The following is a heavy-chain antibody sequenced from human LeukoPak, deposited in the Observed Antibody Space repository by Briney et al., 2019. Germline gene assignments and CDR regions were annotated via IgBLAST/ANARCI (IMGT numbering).Heavy chain of an antibody. Sequence: GGSLRLSCAASGFTFSSYSMNWVRQTPGKGLEWVSYISSSSSTIYYADSVKGQFTISRDNAKNSLYLQMNSLRAEDTAVYYCAREEGDGYKYWGQGTLVTVSS. CDR1: GFTFSSYS. CDR3: AREEGDGYKY. CDR2: ISSSSSTI. J-gene: IGHJ4*02. V-gene: IGHV3-48*04. D-gene: IGHD5-24*01.